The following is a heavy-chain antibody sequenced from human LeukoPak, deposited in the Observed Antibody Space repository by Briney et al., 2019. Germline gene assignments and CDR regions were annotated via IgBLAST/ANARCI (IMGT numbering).Heavy chain of an antibody. Sequence: PSETLSLTCTVSGGSISSGGYYWSWIRQHPGKGLEGIGYIYYSWSTYYNPSLKSRVTISVDTSKNQFSLKLSSVTAADTAVFYCARGRIPYYYDSSGYYGGYYFDYWGQGTLVTVSS. CDR2: IYYSWST. CDR1: GGSISSGGYY. V-gene: IGHV4-31*03. CDR3: ARGRIPYYYDSSGYYGGYYFDY. D-gene: IGHD3-22*01. J-gene: IGHJ4*02.